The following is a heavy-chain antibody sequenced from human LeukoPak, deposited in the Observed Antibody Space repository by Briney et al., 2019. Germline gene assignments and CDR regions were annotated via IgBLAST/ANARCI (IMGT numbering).Heavy chain of an antibody. D-gene: IGHD2-15*01. CDR2: ISYDGSNK. CDR3: AKAAYCSGADCLHTRSGAYYYYYMDV. V-gene: IGHV3-30-3*01. J-gene: IGHJ6*03. Sequence: PGGSLRLSCAASGFTFSSYAMHWVRQAPGKGLEWVAVISYDGSNKYYADSVKGRFTMSRDNSKDTLYLQMNSLRAEDTAVYYCAKAAYCSGADCLHTRSGAYYYYYMDVWGKGTPVTVSS. CDR1: GFTFSSYA.